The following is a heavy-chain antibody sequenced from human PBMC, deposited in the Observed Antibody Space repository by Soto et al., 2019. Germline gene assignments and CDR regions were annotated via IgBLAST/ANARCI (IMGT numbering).Heavy chain of an antibody. Sequence: PGGSLRLSCAASGFTVSSNYMNWVRQPPGKGLEWVSGISWNSGNIDYADSVKGRFTISRDNAKNSLYLQMNSLRAEDTALYYCVKASTYSSSQGWFDPWGQGTMVTVSS. CDR1: GFTVSSNY. CDR3: VKASTYSSSQGWFDP. V-gene: IGHV3-9*01. D-gene: IGHD6-6*01. CDR2: ISWNSGNI. J-gene: IGHJ5*02.